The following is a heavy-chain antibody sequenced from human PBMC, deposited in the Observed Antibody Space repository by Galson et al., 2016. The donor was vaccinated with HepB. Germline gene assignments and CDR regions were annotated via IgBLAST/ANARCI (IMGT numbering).Heavy chain of an antibody. CDR1: GATLSSYT. Sequence: SVKVSCKASGATLSSYTISWVRQAPGQGLEWMGGIIPKLGLPNYAQKFQGRVTINADRSTSTTYMELSVLRSDDTAVYYCARVAREGGMDVWGKGTTVIVSS. CDR3: ARVAREGGMDV. CDR2: IIPKLGLP. V-gene: IGHV1-69*10. D-gene: IGHD1-26*01. J-gene: IGHJ6*04.